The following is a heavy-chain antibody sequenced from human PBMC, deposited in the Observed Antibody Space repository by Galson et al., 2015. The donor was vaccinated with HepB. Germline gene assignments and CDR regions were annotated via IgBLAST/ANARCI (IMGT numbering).Heavy chain of an antibody. CDR2: ISSSGSTI. CDR1: GFTFSSYE. J-gene: IGHJ4*02. D-gene: IGHD4-23*01. V-gene: IGHV3-48*03. Sequence: SLRLSCAASGFTFSSYEMNWVRQAPGKGLEWVSHISSSGSTIYYADSVKGRFTISRDNAKNSLYLQMNSLRAEDTAVYYCAREMETTVVTPVEKDYWGQGTLVTVSS. CDR3: AREMETTVVTPVEKDY.